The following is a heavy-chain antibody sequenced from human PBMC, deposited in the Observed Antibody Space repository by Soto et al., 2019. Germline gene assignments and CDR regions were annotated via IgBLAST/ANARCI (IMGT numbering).Heavy chain of an antibody. D-gene: IGHD3-22*01. V-gene: IGHV4-31*03. CDR3: ARVRHYYYDSSGYFDN. J-gene: IGHJ4*02. CDR2: IYYSGST. CDR1: GGSISSGGYY. Sequence: SETLSLTCTVSGGSISSGGYYWSWIRQHPGKGLEWIGYIYYSGSTYYNPSLKSRVTISVDTSKNQFSLKLSSVTAADTAVYYCARVRHYYYDSSGYFDNCVKRTLVTVS.